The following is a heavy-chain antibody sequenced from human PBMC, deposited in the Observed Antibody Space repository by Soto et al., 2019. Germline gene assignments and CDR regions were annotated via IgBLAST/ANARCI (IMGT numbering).Heavy chain of an antibody. D-gene: IGHD3-3*01. CDR1: GGSFSGYY. J-gene: IGHJ5*02. CDR3: ARGSVDYDFWSGYNWFDP. V-gene: IGHV4-34*01. CDR2: INHSGST. Sequence: SETLSLTCAVYGGSFSGYYWSWIRQPPGQGLEWIGEINHSGSTNYNPSLKSRVTISVDTSKNQFSLKLSSVTAADTAVYYCARGSVDYDFWSGYNWFDPWGQGTLVTVSS.